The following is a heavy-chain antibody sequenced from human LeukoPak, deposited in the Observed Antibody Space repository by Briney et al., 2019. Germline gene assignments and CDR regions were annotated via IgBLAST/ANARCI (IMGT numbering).Heavy chain of an antibody. CDR2: ISSSSSYI. Sequence: GGSLRLSCAASGSTFSSYSMSWVRQAPGKGLEWVSSISSSSSYIYYADSVKGRFTISRDNAKNSLYLQMNSLRVEDTAVYYCARDESGSLYYDFWSGYSSPGMDVWGQGTTVTVSS. J-gene: IGHJ6*02. CDR1: GSTFSSYS. D-gene: IGHD3-3*01. V-gene: IGHV3-21*01. CDR3: ARDESGSLYYDFWSGYSSPGMDV.